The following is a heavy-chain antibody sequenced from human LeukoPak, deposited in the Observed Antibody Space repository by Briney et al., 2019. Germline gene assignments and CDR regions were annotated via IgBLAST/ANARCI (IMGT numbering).Heavy chain of an antibody. Sequence: SVKVSCKASGFTFTSSAVQWVRQARGQRLEWIGWIVVGSGNTNYAQKFQERVTITRDMSTSTAYMELSSLRSEDTAVYYCAAGPVDHGEMDYWGQGTLVTVSS. CDR1: GFTFTSSA. CDR3: AAGPVDHGEMDY. V-gene: IGHV1-58*01. D-gene: IGHD4-17*01. CDR2: IVVGSGNT. J-gene: IGHJ4*02.